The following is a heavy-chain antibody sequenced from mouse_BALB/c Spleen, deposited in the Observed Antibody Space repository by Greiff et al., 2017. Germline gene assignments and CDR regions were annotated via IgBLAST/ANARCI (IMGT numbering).Heavy chain of an antibody. CDR3: ARAGNGFAY. D-gene: IGHD2-1*01. CDR2: INPSTGYT. V-gene: IGHV1-7*01. Sequence: QVQLQQSGAELAKPGASVKMSCKASGYTFTSYWMHWVKQRPGQGLEWIGYINPSTGYTEYNQKFKDKATLTADKSSSTAYMQLSSLTSEDSAVYYCARAGNGFAYWGQGTLVTVSA. J-gene: IGHJ3*01. CDR1: GYTFTSYW.